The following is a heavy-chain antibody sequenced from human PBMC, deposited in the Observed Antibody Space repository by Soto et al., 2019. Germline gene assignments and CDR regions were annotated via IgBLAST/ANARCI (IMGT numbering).Heavy chain of an antibody. D-gene: IGHD4-4*01. CDR3: AREDYSKFRFRYYYYGMDV. J-gene: IGHJ6*02. CDR2: MSYDGSNK. Sequence: VAVMSYDGSNKYYADSVKGRFTISRDNSKNTLYLQMNSLGAEDTAVYYCAREDYSKFRFRYYYYGMDVWGQGTTVTVSS. V-gene: IGHV3-30-3*01.